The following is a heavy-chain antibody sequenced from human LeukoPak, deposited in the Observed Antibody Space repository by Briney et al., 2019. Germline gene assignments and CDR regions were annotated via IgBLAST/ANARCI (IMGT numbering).Heavy chain of an antibody. CDR2: ISHSGST. CDR1: GYSISSGYY. J-gene: IGHJ4*02. V-gene: IGHV4-38-2*02. Sequence: SETLSLTCTVSGYSISSGYYWGWIRQPPGKGLEWIGSISHSGSTYYNPSLKSRVTISVDTSKNQFSLKLSSVTAADTAVYYCARVPHIVVVTAGGYFDYWGQGTLVTVSS. CDR3: ARVPHIVVVTAGGYFDY. D-gene: IGHD2-21*02.